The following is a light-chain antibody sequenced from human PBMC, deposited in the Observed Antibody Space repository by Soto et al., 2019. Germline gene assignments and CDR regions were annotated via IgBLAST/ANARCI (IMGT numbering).Light chain of an antibody. CDR3: CSYAGNNSLV. J-gene: IGLJ3*02. Sequence: QSALTKPASVSGSPGQSITIYCTGTSSNVESYNFVSWYRQYPGKAPELIIYEVSQRPSTFFNRYSGSKSGNTASLTVSGLQSDDEADYYCCSYAGNNSLVFGGGTKLTVL. CDR1: SSNVESYNF. CDR2: EVS. V-gene: IGLV2-23*02.